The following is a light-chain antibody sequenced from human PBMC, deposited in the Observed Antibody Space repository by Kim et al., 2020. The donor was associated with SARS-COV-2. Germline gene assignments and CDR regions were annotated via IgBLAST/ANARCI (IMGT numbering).Light chain of an antibody. Sequence: GKRFTITFSGSAPNLGSNRLNWYQQRPGAAPKLLIYNNNQRPPGVPDRFSGSKSGTSASLAISGLQSEDEADYYCAAWDGSLNGLVFGGGTKLTVL. J-gene: IGLJ2*01. CDR1: APNLGSNR. V-gene: IGLV1-44*01. CDR2: NNN. CDR3: AAWDGSLNGLV.